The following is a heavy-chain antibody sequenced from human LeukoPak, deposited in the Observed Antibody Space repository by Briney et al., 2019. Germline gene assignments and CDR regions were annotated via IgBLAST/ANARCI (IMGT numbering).Heavy chain of an antibody. CDR1: GGSFSGYY. D-gene: IGHD3-3*01. CDR3: ARGGRITIFGVVNRAFDI. Sequence: PSETLSLTCAVYGGSFSGYYWSWIRQPPGKGLEWIGEINHSGSTNYNPSLKSRVTISVDTSKNQFSLKLSSVTAADTAVYYCARGGRITIFGVVNRAFDIWGQGTMVTVSS. CDR2: INHSGST. V-gene: IGHV4-34*01. J-gene: IGHJ3*02.